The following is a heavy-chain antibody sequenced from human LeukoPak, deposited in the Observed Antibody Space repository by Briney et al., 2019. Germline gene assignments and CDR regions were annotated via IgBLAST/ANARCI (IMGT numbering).Heavy chain of an antibody. D-gene: IGHD3-10*01. CDR1: GGYISTYY. CDR2: IYYSGSA. CDR3: ARAYGSGNYFNY. V-gene: IGHV4-59*01. J-gene: IGHJ4*02. Sequence: PSETLSLTCTGSGGYISTYYWSWIRQPPGKGLEWIGYIYYSGSAKYNPSLKSRVTLSVDTSKNQFSLKLSSVTAADTAVYYCARAYGSGNYFNYWGQGTLVTVSS.